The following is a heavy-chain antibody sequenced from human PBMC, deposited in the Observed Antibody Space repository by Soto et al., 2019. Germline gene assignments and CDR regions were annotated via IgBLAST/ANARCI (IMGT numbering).Heavy chain of an antibody. Sequence: QVQLVESGGAVVQPGRALRLSCAASGFSFNTSGMHWVRQAPGKGLEWVAVIAFDGSQEFYGDSVRGRFTISRDNSKHTLFLQMKSLTPEDTAVYYCATKVRVTNYLYYGMDVWGQGTTVTVSS. V-gene: IGHV3-30*03. J-gene: IGHJ6*02. D-gene: IGHD2-21*02. CDR3: ATKVRVTNYLYYGMDV. CDR1: GFSFNTSG. CDR2: IAFDGSQE.